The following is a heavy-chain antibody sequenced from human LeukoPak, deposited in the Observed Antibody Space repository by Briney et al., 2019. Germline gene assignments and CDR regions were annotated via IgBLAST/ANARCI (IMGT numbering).Heavy chain of an antibody. CDR3: ARDSAQGGYMDV. J-gene: IGHJ6*03. CDR2: IRSSSSTT. Sequence: GGSLRLSCAASGFTFSTYSMNWVRLAPGKGLERVSNIRSSSSTTYYADSVKGRFTISRDNGKNSLYLQMNSLRGEDTAVYYCARDSAQGGYMDVWGKGTTVTVSS. V-gene: IGHV3-48*01. CDR1: GFTFSTYS.